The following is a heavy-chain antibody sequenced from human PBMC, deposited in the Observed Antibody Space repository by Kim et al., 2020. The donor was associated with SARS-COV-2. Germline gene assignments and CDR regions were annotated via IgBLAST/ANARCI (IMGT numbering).Heavy chain of an antibody. V-gene: IGHV3-53*01. CDR3: ARGVVGYDYAEFDY. CDR2: IYSGGST. CDR1: GFTVSSNY. J-gene: IGHJ4*02. Sequence: GGSLRLSCAASGFTVSSNYMSWVRQAPGKGLEWVSVIYSGGSTYYADSVKGRFTISRDNSKNTLYLQMNSLRAEDTAVYYCARGVVGYDYAEFDYWGQGTLVTVSS. D-gene: IGHD5-12*01.